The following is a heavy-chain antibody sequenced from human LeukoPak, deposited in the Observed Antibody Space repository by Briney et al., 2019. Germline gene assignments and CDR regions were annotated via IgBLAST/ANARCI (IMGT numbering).Heavy chain of an antibody. CDR2: ISGSGGST. V-gene: IGHV3-23*01. D-gene: IGHD3-10*01. CDR3: AKDEEYYYGSGRGYFDY. J-gene: IGHJ4*02. Sequence: PGGSLRLSCAASGFTFSSYAMSWVRQAPGKWLEWVSAISGSGGSTYYADSVKGRFTISRGNSKNTLYLQMNSLRAEDTAVYYCAKDEEYYYGSGRGYFDYWGQGTLVTVSS. CDR1: GFTFSSYA.